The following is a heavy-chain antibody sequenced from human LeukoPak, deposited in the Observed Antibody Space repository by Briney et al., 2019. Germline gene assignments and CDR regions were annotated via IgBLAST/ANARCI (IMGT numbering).Heavy chain of an antibody. V-gene: IGHV3-21*01. CDR3: ARESGYSYDQAFDY. CDR1: GFTFSSYS. D-gene: IGHD5-18*01. CDR2: ISSSSSCI. Sequence: GGSLRLSCAASGFTFSSYSMNWVRQAPGKGLEWVSSISSSSSCIYYADSVKGRFTISRDNAKNSLYLQMNSLRAEDTAVYYCARESGYSYDQAFDYWGQGTLVTVSS. J-gene: IGHJ4*02.